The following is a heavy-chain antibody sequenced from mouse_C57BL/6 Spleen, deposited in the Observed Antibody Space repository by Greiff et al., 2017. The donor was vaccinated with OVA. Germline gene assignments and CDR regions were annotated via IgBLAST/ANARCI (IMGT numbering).Heavy chain of an antibody. Sequence: EVQLVESGGDLVKPGGSLKLSCAASGFTFSSYGMSWVRQTPDKRLEWVATISSGGSYTYYPDSVKGRFTISRDNAKNTLYLQMSSLKSEDTAMYYCASIYYSNSAWFAYWGQGTLVTVSA. CDR1: GFTFSSYG. CDR3: ASIYYSNSAWFAY. J-gene: IGHJ3*01. CDR2: ISSGGSYT. V-gene: IGHV5-6*01. D-gene: IGHD2-5*01.